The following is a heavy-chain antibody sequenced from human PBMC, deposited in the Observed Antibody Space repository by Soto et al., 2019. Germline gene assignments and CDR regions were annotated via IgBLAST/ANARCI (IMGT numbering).Heavy chain of an antibody. Sequence: QLQLQESGPRLVKPSETLSLTCSVSGGSISSSSYSWGWIRQPPGKGLEWIGTIYYSGSTHYNPSLEGRAALSADTPNHPLSLRLSSVTAADTAVYYCGRQPGHCGSTTCFGYYSVDVWGQGTTVTVS. CDR3: GRQPGHCGSTTCFGYYSVDV. CDR1: GGSISSSSYS. D-gene: IGHD2-2*01. V-gene: IGHV4-39*01. J-gene: IGHJ6*02. CDR2: IYYSGST.